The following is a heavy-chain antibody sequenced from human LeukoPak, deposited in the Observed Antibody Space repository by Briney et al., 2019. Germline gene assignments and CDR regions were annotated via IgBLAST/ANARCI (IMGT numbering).Heavy chain of an antibody. CDR2: ISSSSSYI. V-gene: IGHV3-21*01. D-gene: IGHD1-26*01. CDR1: GFTFSSYS. CDR3: ARESVGALTEAFDI. Sequence: GGSLRLSCAASGFTFSSYSMNWVRQAPGKGLEWVSSISSSSSYIYYADSLKGRFTISRDNAKNSLYLQMNSLRVEDTAVYYCARESVGALTEAFDIWGQGTMVTVSS. J-gene: IGHJ3*02.